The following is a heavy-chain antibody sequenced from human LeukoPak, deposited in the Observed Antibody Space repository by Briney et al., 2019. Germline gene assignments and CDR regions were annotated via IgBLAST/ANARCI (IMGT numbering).Heavy chain of an antibody. CDR2: TSSGGST. CDR3: ARGPSNYHFDY. CDR1: GFTVSSNY. J-gene: IGHJ4*02. V-gene: IGHV3-53*04. D-gene: IGHD4-11*01. Sequence: GGSLRLSCAASGFTVSSNYMSWVRQASGKWLECVSVTSSGGSTSYADSVEGRFTISARNTNKALYLQMNSLIAEDTAVYYCARGPSNYHFDYWGQGTLVTVSS.